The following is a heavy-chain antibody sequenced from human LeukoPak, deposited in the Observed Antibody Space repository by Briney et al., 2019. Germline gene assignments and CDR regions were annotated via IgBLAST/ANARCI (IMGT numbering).Heavy chain of an antibody. J-gene: IGHJ4*02. CDR3: ACHGPYDSSGYYFY. CDR1: GFTFSSYG. V-gene: IGHV3-30*02. D-gene: IGHD3-22*01. CDR2: IRYDGSNK. Sequence: GGTLRLSCAASGFTFSSYGMHWVRQAPGKGLEWVAFIRYDGSNKYYADSVKGRFTISRDNSKNTLYLQMNSLRAEDTAVYYCACHGPYDSSGYYFYWGQGTLVTVSS.